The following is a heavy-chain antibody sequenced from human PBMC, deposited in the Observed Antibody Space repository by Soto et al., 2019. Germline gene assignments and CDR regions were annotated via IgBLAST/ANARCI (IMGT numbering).Heavy chain of an antibody. CDR1: GGTFSSYA. CDR3: ARALGMVRGVIS. D-gene: IGHD3-10*01. V-gene: IGHV1-69*13. CDR2: IIPIFGTA. J-gene: IGHJ5*02. Sequence: ASVKVSCKASGGTFSSYAISWVRQAPGQGLEWMGGIIPIFGTANYAQKFQGRVTITADESTSTAYMELSSLRSEDTAVYYCARALGMVRGVISWGQGTLVTVSS.